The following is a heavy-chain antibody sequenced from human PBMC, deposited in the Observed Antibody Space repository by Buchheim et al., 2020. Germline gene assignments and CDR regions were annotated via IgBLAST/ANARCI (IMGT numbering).Heavy chain of an antibody. J-gene: IGHJ4*02. D-gene: IGHD3-10*01. V-gene: IGHV3-23*01. CDR1: GFIFNRYA. CDR3: AKGVILDFGDPGHFDY. CDR2: ISGSYDRI. Sequence: EVQLLESGGGSVQPGGPLRLSCAASGFIFNRYAMTWVRQAPGKGLEWVSGISGSYDRISYADSVKGRFTISRDSSKNMLYLQMNSLRAEDTAVYFCAKGVILDFGDPGHFDYWGQGT.